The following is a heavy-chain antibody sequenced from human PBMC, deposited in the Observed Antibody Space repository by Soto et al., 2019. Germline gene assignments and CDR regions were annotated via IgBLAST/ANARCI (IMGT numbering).Heavy chain of an antibody. D-gene: IGHD3-9*01. CDR3: ARDLSGPSYYYYGMDV. CDR2: INPSGGST. V-gene: IGHV1-46*01. CDR1: GYTFTSYY. Sequence: ASVKVSCKASGYTFTSYYMHWVRQAPGQGLEWMGIINPSGGSTSYAQKFQGRVTMTRDTSTSTVYMELSSLRSEDTAVYYCARDLSGPSYYYYGMDVWGQGTTVTVS. J-gene: IGHJ6*02.